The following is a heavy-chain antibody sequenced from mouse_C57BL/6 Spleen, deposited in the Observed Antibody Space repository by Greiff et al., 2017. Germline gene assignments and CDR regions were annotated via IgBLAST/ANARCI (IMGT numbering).Heavy chain of an antibody. CDR3: ARDYYGSSYWYFDV. CDR1: GYAFSSYW. V-gene: IGHV1-80*01. Sequence: VKLQQSGAELVKPGASVKISCKASGYAFSSYWMNWVKQRPGKGLEWIGQIYPGDGDTNYNGKIKGKATLTADKSSRTAYMQLSSLTSEDSAVYFCARDYYGSSYWYFDVWGTGTTVTVAS. J-gene: IGHJ1*03. CDR2: IYPGDGDT. D-gene: IGHD1-1*01.